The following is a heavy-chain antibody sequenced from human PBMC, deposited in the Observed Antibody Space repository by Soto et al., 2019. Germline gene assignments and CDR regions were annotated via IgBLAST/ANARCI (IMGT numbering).Heavy chain of an antibody. J-gene: IGHJ6*03. Sequence: EVQLVESGGGLVQPGGSLKLSCAASGFTFSGSAMHWVRQASGKGLEWVGRIRSKANSYATAYAASVKGRFTISRDDSKNTAYLQMNSLKTDDTAVYYCTRSGDYYYYYMDVWGKGTTVTVSS. CDR1: GFTFSGSA. CDR3: TRSGDYYYYYMDV. CDR2: IRSKANSYAT. D-gene: IGHD4-17*01. V-gene: IGHV3-73*01.